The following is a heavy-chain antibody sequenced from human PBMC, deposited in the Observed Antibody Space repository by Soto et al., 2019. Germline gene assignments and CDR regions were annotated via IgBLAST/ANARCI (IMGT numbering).Heavy chain of an antibody. CDR1: GGTLSSYA. Sequence: SVKFSCKYSGGTLSSYAISWVRQAPGQGLEWMGGIIPIFGTANYAQKFQGRVTITADESTSTAYTELSSLRSEDTAVYYCARDVGYYDSWGQGTLVTVSS. J-gene: IGHJ5*02. D-gene: IGHD3-3*01. CDR3: ARDVGYYDS. V-gene: IGHV1-69*13. CDR2: IIPIFGTA.